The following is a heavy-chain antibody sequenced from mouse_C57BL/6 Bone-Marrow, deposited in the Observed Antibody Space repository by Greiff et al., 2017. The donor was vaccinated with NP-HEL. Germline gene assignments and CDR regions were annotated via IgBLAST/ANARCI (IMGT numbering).Heavy chain of an antibody. CDR3: TRERTYYYGSNWYFDV. Sequence: QVQLQQSGAELVRPGASVTLSCKASGYTFTDYEMHWVKQTPVHGLEWIGAIDPETGGPAYNQKFKGKAILTADKSSSTAYMELRSLTSEDSAVYYCTRERTYYYGSNWYFDVWGTGTTVTVSS. D-gene: IGHD1-1*01. V-gene: IGHV1-15*01. CDR2: IDPETGGP. J-gene: IGHJ1*03. CDR1: GYTFTDYE.